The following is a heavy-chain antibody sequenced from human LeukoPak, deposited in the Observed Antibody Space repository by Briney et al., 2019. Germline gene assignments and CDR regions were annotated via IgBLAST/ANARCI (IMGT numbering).Heavy chain of an antibody. V-gene: IGHV3-20*04. Sequence: GGSLRLSCEASGFSFDDYGMSWVRQPPGKGLEWVSGINWNGDSTDYADSVKGRFTISRDNANNSLFLQMNSLRADDTALYYCARVYGWGPTRNLDYWGQGILVTVSS. CDR3: ARVYGWGPTRNLDY. D-gene: IGHD7-27*01. CDR2: INWNGDST. J-gene: IGHJ4*02. CDR1: GFSFDDYG.